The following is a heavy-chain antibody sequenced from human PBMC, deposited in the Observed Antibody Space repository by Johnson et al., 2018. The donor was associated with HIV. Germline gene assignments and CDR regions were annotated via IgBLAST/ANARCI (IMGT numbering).Heavy chain of an antibody. CDR1: GFTFSHYA. V-gene: IGHV3-30*18. J-gene: IGHJ3*02. Sequence: QVQLVESGGGVVQPGRSLRLSCAASGFTFSHYAMHWVRQAPGKGLEWVAVISYDGSNQYYTDSVKGRFTISRDNSKNTLYLQMNSLRAEDTAVYYCAKGENDYGDYGLDAFDIWGQGTMVTVSS. CDR3: AKGENDYGDYGLDAFDI. CDR2: ISYDGSNQ. D-gene: IGHD4-17*01.